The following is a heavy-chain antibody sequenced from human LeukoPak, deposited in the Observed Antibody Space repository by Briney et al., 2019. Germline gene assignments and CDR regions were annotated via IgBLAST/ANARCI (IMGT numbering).Heavy chain of an antibody. CDR2: INSSGSTI. CDR1: GFTLSDYY. J-gene: IGHJ4*02. Sequence: PGGSLRLSCAASGFTLSDYYMSWIRQAPGKGLEWVSYINSSGSTIYYADSVKGRFTISRDNAKNSLYLQMNSLRAEDTAVYYCASEGSLTHFDYWGQGTLVTVSS. V-gene: IGHV3-11*01. CDR3: ASEGSLTHFDY. D-gene: IGHD3-9*01.